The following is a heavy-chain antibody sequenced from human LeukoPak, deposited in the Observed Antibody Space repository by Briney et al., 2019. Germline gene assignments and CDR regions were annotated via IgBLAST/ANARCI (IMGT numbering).Heavy chain of an antibody. Sequence: PGGSLRLSCAASGFTFSSYAMHWVRQAPGKGLEWVAVISYDGSNKYYADSVKGRFTISRDNSKNTLYLQMNSLRAEDTAVYYCARVTYSLRFLEWLLPFDYWGQGTLVTVSS. J-gene: IGHJ4*02. CDR2: ISYDGSNK. CDR1: GFTFSSYA. D-gene: IGHD3-3*01. CDR3: ARVTYSLRFLEWLLPFDY. V-gene: IGHV3-30-3*01.